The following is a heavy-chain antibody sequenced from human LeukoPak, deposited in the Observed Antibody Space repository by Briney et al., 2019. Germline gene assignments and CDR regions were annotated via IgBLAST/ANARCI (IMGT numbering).Heavy chain of an antibody. D-gene: IGHD3-9*01. CDR1: GYSISSGYY. CDR2: IYHSGST. V-gene: IGHV4-38-2*01. Sequence: SGTLSLTCAVSGYSISSGYYWGWIRQPPGKGLEWIGSIYHSGSTYYNPSLKSRVTISVDTSKNQFSLKLSSVTAADTAVYYCARAGLNFDWLSYFDYWGQGTLVTVSS. J-gene: IGHJ4*02. CDR3: ARAGLNFDWLSYFDY.